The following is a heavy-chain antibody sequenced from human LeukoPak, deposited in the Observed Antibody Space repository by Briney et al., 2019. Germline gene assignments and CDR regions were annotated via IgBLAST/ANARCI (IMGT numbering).Heavy chain of an antibody. J-gene: IGHJ4*02. CDR2: IGGIGDNT. Sequence: GGSLRLSCVASGFTFSAYAMNWVRQAPGTGLEWVSGIGGIGDNTYYADSVKGRFTISRDNSKNTLYLQMNSLRAEDTAVYYCAKDRNWAPPYYLDYWGQGTLVTVSS. CDR1: GFTFSAYA. V-gene: IGHV3-23*01. CDR3: AKDRNWAPPYYLDY. D-gene: IGHD1-1*01.